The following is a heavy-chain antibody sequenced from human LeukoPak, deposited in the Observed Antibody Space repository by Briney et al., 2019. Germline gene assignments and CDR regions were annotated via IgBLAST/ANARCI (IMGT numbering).Heavy chain of an antibody. V-gene: IGHV3-48*02. CDR2: INSSSSTI. CDR1: GLTVSSYS. CDR3: ARARASGRSGFDY. J-gene: IGHJ4*02. Sequence: SGGSLRLSCAASGLTVSSYSMNWVRQAPGKGLEWVSYINSSSSTIYYADSVKGRFTISRDNAKNSLYLQMNSLRDEDTAVYYCARARASGRSGFDYWGQGTLVTVSS. D-gene: IGHD2-15*01.